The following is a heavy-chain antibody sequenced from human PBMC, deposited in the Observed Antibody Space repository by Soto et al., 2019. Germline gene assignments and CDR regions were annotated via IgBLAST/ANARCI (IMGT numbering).Heavy chain of an antibody. D-gene: IGHD1-1*01. J-gene: IGHJ6*02. Sequence: QVQLVQSGAEVKKPGASVKVSCKASGYTFTTYGINWVRQAPGQGLEWMGWISAYNGNTNYAQKLQGRVTMTTDTSTSTAYMELRSLRSHDTAVYYCARVWVGTTFAYYYGMDVWGQGTTVTVSS. V-gene: IGHV1-18*01. CDR2: ISAYNGNT. CDR3: ARVWVGTTFAYYYGMDV. CDR1: GYTFTTYG.